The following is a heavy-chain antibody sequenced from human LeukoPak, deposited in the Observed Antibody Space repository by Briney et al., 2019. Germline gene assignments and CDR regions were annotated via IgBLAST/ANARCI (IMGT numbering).Heavy chain of an antibody. V-gene: IGHV4-59*01. CDR1: GGPIIASY. CDR3: ARVRFYDTTGYSASYYLDY. D-gene: IGHD3-22*01. Sequence: SETLSLTCAVSGGPIIASYWSWIRQPPGKGLEWIGYTHYSGTGNYNPSLKSRVTISIDTSKDRFSLRLTSVTAADTAVYYCARVRFYDTTGYSASYYLDYWGQGALVTVSS. J-gene: IGHJ4*02. CDR2: THYSGTG.